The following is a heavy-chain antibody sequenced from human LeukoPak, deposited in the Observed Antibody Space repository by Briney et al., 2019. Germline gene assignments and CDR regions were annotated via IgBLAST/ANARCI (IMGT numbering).Heavy chain of an antibody. D-gene: IGHD6-19*01. V-gene: IGHV4-59*01. J-gene: IGHJ5*02. CDR3: AILKYRKQWLVRVDP. CDR1: GGSISSYY. CDR2: IYYSGST. Sequence: PSETLSLTCTVSGGSISSYYWSWIRQPPGKGLEWIGYIYYSGSTNYNPSLKSRVTISVDTSKNQFSLKLSSVTAADTAVYYCAILKYRKQWLVRVDPWGQGTLVTVSS.